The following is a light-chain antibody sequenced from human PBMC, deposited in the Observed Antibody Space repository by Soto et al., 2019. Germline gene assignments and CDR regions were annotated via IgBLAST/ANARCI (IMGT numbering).Light chain of an antibody. CDR2: EVS. CDR1: SSDVGSYNL. CDR3: CSYAGSSTYV. V-gene: IGLV2-23*02. Sequence: QSALTQPASVSGSPGQSITISCTGTSSDVGSYNLVSWYKQHPGKAPKLMIYEVSKRPSVVSNRFSGSKSGNTASLTISGLQAEDEDDDYCCSYAGSSTYVFGTGTKLTVL. J-gene: IGLJ1*01.